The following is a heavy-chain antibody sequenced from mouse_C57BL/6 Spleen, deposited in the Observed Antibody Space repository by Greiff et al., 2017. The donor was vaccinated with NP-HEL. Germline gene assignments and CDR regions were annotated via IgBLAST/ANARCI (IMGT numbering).Heavy chain of an antibody. CDR2: IYPRDGST. V-gene: IGHV1-85*01. CDR1: GYTFTSYD. D-gene: IGHD1-1*01. Sequence: QVQLQQSGPELVKPGASVKLSCKASGYTFTSYDINWVKQRPGQGLEWIGWIYPRDGSTKYNEKFKGKATLTVDTSSSTAYMELHSLPSEDSAVYFCARMASTVVATEYFDVWGTGTTVTVSS. CDR3: ARMASTVVATEYFDV. J-gene: IGHJ1*03.